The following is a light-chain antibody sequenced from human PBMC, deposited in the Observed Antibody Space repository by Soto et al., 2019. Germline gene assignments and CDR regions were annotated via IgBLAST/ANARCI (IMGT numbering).Light chain of an antibody. CDR2: AAS. J-gene: IGKJ1*01. CDR1: QSISRY. V-gene: IGKV1-39*01. CDR3: QQSNSITWT. Sequence: DIQMTQSPSSLSASVGDRVTITCRASQSISRYLNWYQQNPGKAPKLLIYAASSLQSGVPSRFSGSGSGTDFTLTISSLQPEDFATYSCQQSNSITWTFGQGTKGDIK.